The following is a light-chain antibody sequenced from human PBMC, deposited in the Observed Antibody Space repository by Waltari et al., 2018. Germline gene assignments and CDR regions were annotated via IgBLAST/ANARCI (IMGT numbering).Light chain of an antibody. Sequence: QAALTQPRSVSGSPGQSVPISCTGTSSAIGGYKDISWYQQHPGTAPKLLIFAVSERPSGISDRFSGSKSANTASLTIFGLQTEDEADYYCGSYAGSNTWIFGGGTRLTVL. CDR3: GSYAGSNTWI. CDR1: SSAIGGYKD. CDR2: AVS. J-gene: IGLJ2*01. V-gene: IGLV2-11*01.